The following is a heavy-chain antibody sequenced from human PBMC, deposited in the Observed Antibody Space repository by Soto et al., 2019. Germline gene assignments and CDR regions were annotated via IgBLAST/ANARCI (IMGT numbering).Heavy chain of an antibody. CDR3: ARGSQFGEICLGVD. CDR2: INPNNGNT. D-gene: IGHD3-10*01. J-gene: IGHJ4*02. V-gene: IGHV1-18*01. Sequence: QGQLVQSGGEVKKPGASVKVSCKASGYTFTDYGISWVRQAPGQGLEWMGWINPNNGNTHSAQKFQRRVTMTTDTSTNTAYMELTSLRSDDTAVYYCARGSQFGEICLGVDWCQGTLVTVSS. CDR1: GYTFTDYG.